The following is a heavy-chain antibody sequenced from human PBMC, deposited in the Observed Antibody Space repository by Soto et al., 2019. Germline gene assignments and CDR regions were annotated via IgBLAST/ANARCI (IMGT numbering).Heavy chain of an antibody. V-gene: IGHV3-23*01. Sequence: EVQVLESGGGLVQPGGSLRLSCEGSGFTVSSHAMTWIRQAPGKGPEWVSTVTADGGTYYADSVKGRLAISRITSENTLYLQMISLGAEETAAYYCAPHVSCSGGSCQYDAFAIRGQGTMVTVSS. CDR1: GFTVSSHA. CDR2: VTADGGT. J-gene: IGHJ3*02. CDR3: APHVSCSGGSCQYDAFAI. D-gene: IGHD2-15*01.